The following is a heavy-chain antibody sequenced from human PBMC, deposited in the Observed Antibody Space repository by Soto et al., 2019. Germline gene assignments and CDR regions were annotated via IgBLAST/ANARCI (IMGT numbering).Heavy chain of an antibody. CDR3: XXXXXXXXXXXXXXX. CDR1: GDTFTDYY. V-gene: IGHV1-46*01. Sequence: QVQLVQSGAEVKKPGASVKVSCKASGDTFTDYYIHWVRQAPGQGLEWMGTVNPSGGHTTYAQHFLGSMTMTRDTSTSKLYMELTSLTSEXXXXXXXXXXXXXXXXXXXXXXXGQGTLVTVSS. CDR2: VNPSGGHT. J-gene: IGHJ4*02.